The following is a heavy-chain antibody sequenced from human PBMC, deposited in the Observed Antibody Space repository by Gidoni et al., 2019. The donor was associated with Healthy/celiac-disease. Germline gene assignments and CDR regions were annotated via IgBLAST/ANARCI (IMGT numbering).Heavy chain of an antibody. CDR2: ISWNSGSI. J-gene: IGHJ4*02. CDR3: AKAQGGSSWYFFDY. D-gene: IGHD6-13*01. CDR1: GFTFDDYA. Sequence: EVQLVESGGGLVQPGRSLRLSCAASGFTFDDYAMHWVRQAPGKGLGWVSGISWNSGSIGYADSVKGRFTISRDNAKNSLYLQMNSLRAEDTALYYCAKAQGGSSWYFFDYWGQGTLVTVSS. V-gene: IGHV3-9*01.